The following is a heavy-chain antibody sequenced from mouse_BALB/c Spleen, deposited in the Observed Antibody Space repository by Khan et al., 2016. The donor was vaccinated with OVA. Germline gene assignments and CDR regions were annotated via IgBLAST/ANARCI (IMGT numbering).Heavy chain of an antibody. CDR3: TIDSIDY. CDR1: GYTFTTYW. CDR2: INPTSGYT. V-gene: IGHV1-7*01. Sequence: QVQLKQSGAELAKPGASVKMSCKASGYTFTTYWMHWVKQRPGQGLEWIGYINPTSGYTDYNEKFKDRATLSADKSSSTAYMQLSSLTSEDSAVYYCTIDSIDYWGQGTTLTVSS. J-gene: IGHJ2*01.